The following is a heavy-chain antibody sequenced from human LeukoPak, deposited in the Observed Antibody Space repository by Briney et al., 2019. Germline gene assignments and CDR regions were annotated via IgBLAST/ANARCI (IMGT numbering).Heavy chain of an antibody. V-gene: IGHV4-4*07. Sequence: PSESLSLTCTVSGVSISAYYWTWIRQPAGKGLEWIGRIYTSGITNYNPSLESRLTMSLDTSKNQISLRLSSVTAADTAVYYRARKDGDFWGQGTLVTVSS. CDR2: IYTSGIT. CDR1: GVSISAYY. CDR3: ARKDGDF. J-gene: IGHJ4*02.